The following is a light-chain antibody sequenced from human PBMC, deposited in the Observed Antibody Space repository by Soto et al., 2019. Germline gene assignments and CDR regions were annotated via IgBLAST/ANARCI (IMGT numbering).Light chain of an antibody. CDR1: QNINSW. CDR3: QQYNVYSWT. V-gene: IGKV1-5*03. J-gene: IGKJ1*01. Sequence: DIHMTQSPSTLPPSLGDRVTITCRASQNINSWLAWYQQKPGKAPKLLIYEASSLEKGVPARFGGSGSGTEFTLTISSLQPDDFATYYCQQYNVYSWTFGQGTKVDIK. CDR2: EAS.